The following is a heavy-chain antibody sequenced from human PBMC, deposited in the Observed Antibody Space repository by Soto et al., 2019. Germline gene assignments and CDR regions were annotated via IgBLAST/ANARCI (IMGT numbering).Heavy chain of an antibody. J-gene: IGHJ4*02. V-gene: IGHV4-39*01. Sequence: PSGTLSLTCTVSDGSISTSSYYWGWIRQSPGKGLEWIGTIFYTGRTYYNPSLESRVILSVDTSKNQFSLHLTSVTAADTAVYYCTRHHPHRYHRICYFDYWGQGTLVTVSS. CDR3: TRHHPHRYHRICYFDY. D-gene: IGHD3-22*01. CDR2: IFYTGRT. CDR1: DGSISTSSYY.